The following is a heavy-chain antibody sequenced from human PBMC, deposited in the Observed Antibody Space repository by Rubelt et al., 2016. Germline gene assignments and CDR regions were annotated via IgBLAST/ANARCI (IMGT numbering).Heavy chain of an antibody. J-gene: IGHJ5*02. CDR1: GASINDGYQ. CDR3: VTALKWGAQNSFDP. V-gene: IGHV4-38-2*02. D-gene: IGHD3-16*01. CDR2: VFDSGNT. Sequence: QVQLQESGPRLVKSSETLSLICSVSGASINDGYQWGWIRQPPGKGLEWIGSVFDSGNTHSSPSLESRVTISTHTSRNQFSLKRNTVTAAETAVYYCVTALKWGAQNSFDPWGQGTLVTVSS.